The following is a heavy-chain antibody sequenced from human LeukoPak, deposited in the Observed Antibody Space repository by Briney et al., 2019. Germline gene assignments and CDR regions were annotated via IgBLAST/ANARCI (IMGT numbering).Heavy chain of an antibody. Sequence: GRSLRLSCAASGFTFSSYGMHWVRQAPGKGLEWVAFIRYDGSNKYYADSVKGRFTISRDNSKNTLYLQMNSLRAEDTAVYYCAKESETLLWFGELPDYWGQGTLVTVSS. V-gene: IGHV3-30*02. CDR1: GFTFSSYG. CDR3: AKESETLLWFGELPDY. D-gene: IGHD3-10*01. J-gene: IGHJ4*02. CDR2: IRYDGSNK.